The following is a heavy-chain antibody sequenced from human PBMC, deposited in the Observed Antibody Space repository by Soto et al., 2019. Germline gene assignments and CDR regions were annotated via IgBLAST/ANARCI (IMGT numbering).Heavy chain of an antibody. V-gene: IGHV3-48*03. J-gene: IGHJ6*02. CDR3: ARETLTLFGGGRDNFYYGMDV. CDR1: GFTFSSYE. CDR2: IGTSETIR. D-gene: IGHD3-3*01. Sequence: EVQLEESGGGLVQPGGSLRLSCAASGFTFSSYEMNWVRQVPGKGLQWVSYIGTSETIRYYADSVKGRFTISRDNAKNSLYLQINRLRAADTAIYYCARETLTLFGGGRDNFYYGMDVWGPGTTVTVSS.